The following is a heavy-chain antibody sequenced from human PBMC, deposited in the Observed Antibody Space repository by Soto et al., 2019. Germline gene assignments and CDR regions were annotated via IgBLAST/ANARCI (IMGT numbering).Heavy chain of an antibody. CDR2: ISSSSSYI. V-gene: IGHV3-21*01. CDR3: ARDYGGNTDAFDI. D-gene: IGHD4-17*01. CDR1: GFTFSSYA. J-gene: IGHJ3*02. Sequence: PGGSLRLSCAASGFTFSSYAMSWVRQAPGKGLEWVSSISSSSSYIYYADSVKGRFTISRDNAKNSLYLQMNSLRAEDTAVYYCARDYGGNTDAFDIWGQGTMVTVSS.